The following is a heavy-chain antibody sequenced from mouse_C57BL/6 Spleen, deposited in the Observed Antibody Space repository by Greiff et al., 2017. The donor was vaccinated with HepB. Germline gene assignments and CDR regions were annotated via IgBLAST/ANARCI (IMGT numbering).Heavy chain of an antibody. Sequence: QVQLKQPGAELVKPGASVKLSCKASGYTFTSYWMHWVKQRPGQGLEWIGMIHPNSGSTNYNEKFKSKATLTVDKSSSTAYMQLSSLTSEDSAVYYCARGWDDWYFDVWGTGTTVTVSS. CDR2: IHPNSGST. CDR3: ARGWDDWYFDV. CDR1: GYTFTSYW. D-gene: IGHD4-1*01. V-gene: IGHV1-64*01. J-gene: IGHJ1*03.